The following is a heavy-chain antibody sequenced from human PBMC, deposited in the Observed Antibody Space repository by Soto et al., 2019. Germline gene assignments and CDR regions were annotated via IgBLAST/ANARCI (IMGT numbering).Heavy chain of an antibody. Sequence: SQTLSLPCAISGDSVSSNSAAWNWIRQSPSRGLEWLGRTYYRSKWYNDYAVSVKSRITINPDTSKNQFSLQLNSVTPEDTAVYYCARDYIVVVVAATTYYYYYMDVWGKGTTVTVSS. J-gene: IGHJ6*03. CDR3: ARDYIVVVVAATTYYYYYMDV. CDR2: TYYRSKWYN. D-gene: IGHD2-15*01. CDR1: GDSVSSNSAA. V-gene: IGHV6-1*01.